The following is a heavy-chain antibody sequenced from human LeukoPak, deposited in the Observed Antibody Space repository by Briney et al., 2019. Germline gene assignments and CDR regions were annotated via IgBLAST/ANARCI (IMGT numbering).Heavy chain of an antibody. J-gene: IGHJ4*02. Sequence: SSETLSLTCTVSGGSISSYYWSWIRQPPGKGLEWIGYIYYSGSTNYNPSLKSRVTISVDTSKNQFSLKLSSVTAADTAVYYCARVKGYDFWSGSTREGGLDYWGQGTLVTVSS. CDR1: GGSISSYY. CDR3: ARVKGYDFWSGSTREGGLDY. V-gene: IGHV4-59*01. D-gene: IGHD3-3*01. CDR2: IYYSGST.